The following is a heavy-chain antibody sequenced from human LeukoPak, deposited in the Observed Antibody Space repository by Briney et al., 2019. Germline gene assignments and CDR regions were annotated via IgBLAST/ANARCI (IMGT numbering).Heavy chain of an antibody. V-gene: IGHV3-23*01. Sequence: GGSLRLSCAVSGITLSNYGMSWVRQTPGKGLEWVAGISGSGGTTSYADSVKGRFTISRDNPKNTLYLQMNSLRAEDTALYFCARLDNDGFFDCWGQGTLVTVSS. J-gene: IGHJ4*01. CDR1: GITLSNYG. CDR2: ISGSGGTT. CDR3: ARLDNDGFFDC. D-gene: IGHD1-1*01.